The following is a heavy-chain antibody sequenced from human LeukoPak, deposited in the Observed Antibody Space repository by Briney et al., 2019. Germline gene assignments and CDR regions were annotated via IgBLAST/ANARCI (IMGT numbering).Heavy chain of an antibody. CDR2: ISGGGGST. J-gene: IGHJ4*02. Sequence: PGGSLRLSCAASGFTISSYVMSWVRQAPGKGLEWVSGISGGGGSTYYADSEKGRFTVSRDNSKNTLYLQMNSLRAEDTAVYYCAKGWGDYWGQGTLVTVSS. CDR3: AKGWGDY. D-gene: IGHD7-27*01. CDR1: GFTISSYV. V-gene: IGHV3-23*01.